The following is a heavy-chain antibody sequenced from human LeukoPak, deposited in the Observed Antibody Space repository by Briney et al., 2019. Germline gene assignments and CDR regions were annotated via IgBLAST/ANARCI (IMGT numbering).Heavy chain of an antibody. J-gene: IGHJ4*02. CDR3: ARVGYCSSTSCYIYYFDY. V-gene: IGHV3-21*01. CDR1: GFTFSSYS. CDR2: ISSSRSYI. Sequence: GGSLRLSCAASGFTFSSYSMNWVRQAPGKGLEWVSSISSSRSYIYYADSVKGRFTISRDNAKKSLYLQMNSLRAEDTAVYYCARVGYCSSTSCYIYYFDYWGQGTLVTVSS. D-gene: IGHD2-2*02.